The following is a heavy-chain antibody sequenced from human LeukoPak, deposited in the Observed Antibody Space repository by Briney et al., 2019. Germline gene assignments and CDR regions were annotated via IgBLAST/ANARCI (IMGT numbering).Heavy chain of an antibody. CDR3: ARSPTYYYMDV. V-gene: IGHV3-30-3*01. Sequence: GESLRLSCAASGFTFTNYVIHWVRQPPGQGLEWLAVISYDGTNKSYADPVKGRFTISRDHSKSTVDLQMDSLGGADSAVYYCARSPTYYYMDVWGKGTTVTVSS. J-gene: IGHJ6*03. CDR2: ISYDGTNK. CDR1: GFTFTNYV.